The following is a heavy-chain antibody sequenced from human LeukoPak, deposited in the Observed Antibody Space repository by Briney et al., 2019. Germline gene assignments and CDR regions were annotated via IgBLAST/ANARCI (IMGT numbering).Heavy chain of an antibody. CDR2: IRYDGSNK. V-gene: IGHV3-30*02. J-gene: IGHJ4*02. D-gene: IGHD6-13*01. Sequence: GGSLRLSCAASGFTFSSYGMHWVRQAPGKGLEWVAFIRYDGSNKYYADSVKGRFTISRDNPKNTLYPQMNSLRAEDTAVYYCAKDWQQLDDYWGQGTLVTVSS. CDR1: GFTFSSYG. CDR3: AKDWQQLDDY.